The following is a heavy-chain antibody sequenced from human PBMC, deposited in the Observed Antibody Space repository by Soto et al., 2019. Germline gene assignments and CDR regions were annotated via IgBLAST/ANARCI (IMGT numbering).Heavy chain of an antibody. CDR1: GCSISGDY. CDR2: IYYSGST. CDR3: ARIDYHEGEGYFDY. J-gene: IGHJ4*02. D-gene: IGHD3-22*01. Sequence: SETLSLTCTVSGCSISGDYWSWIRQPPGKGLEWIGYIYYSGSTNYNPSLKSRVTISIDTSKNQFSLRLSSVTAADTAFYYCARIDYHEGEGYFDYWGQRTLVTVSS. V-gene: IGHV4-59*01.